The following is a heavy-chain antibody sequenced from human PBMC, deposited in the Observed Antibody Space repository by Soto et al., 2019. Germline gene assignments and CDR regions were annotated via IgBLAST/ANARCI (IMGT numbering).Heavy chain of an antibody. CDR2: MNPNSGNT. V-gene: IGHV1-8*01. Sequence: GASVKVSCKSSGYTFINHGIFWVRQATGQGLEWMGWMNPNSGNTGYAQKFQGRVTMTRNTSISTAYMELSSLRSEDTAVYYCARRSNKYYYYYMDVWGKGTTVTVSS. CDR1: GYTFINHG. J-gene: IGHJ6*03. CDR3: ARRSNKYYYYYMDV.